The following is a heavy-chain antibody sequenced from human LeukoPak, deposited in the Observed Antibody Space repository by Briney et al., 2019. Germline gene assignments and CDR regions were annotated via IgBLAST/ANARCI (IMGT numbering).Heavy chain of an antibody. CDR3: ARYSSGWYGEGFDY. D-gene: IGHD6-19*01. J-gene: IGHJ4*02. CDR1: GGSISNYY. Sequence: SSETLSLTCTVSGGSISNYYWSWIRQPPGKGLKWIGHIDYSGSTNYNPSLKSRVTISVDTSKNQFSLNLSSVTAADTAAYYCARYSSGWYGEGFDYWGQGTLVTVSS. CDR2: IDYSGST. V-gene: IGHV4-59*01.